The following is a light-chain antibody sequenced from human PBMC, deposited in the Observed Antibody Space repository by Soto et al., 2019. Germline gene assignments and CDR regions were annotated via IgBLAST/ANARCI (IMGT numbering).Light chain of an antibody. CDR2: AAS. V-gene: IGKV1-39*01. CDR3: QQSYSTPWT. J-gene: IGKJ1*01. Sequence: IRMTQSASSLSASVGARSTITGGASQSISSYLNWYQQKPGKAHKLLIYAASSLQSGVTSRFSGSGSGTDFTLTISSLQPEDFATYYCQQSYSTPWTVGQGTKVEIK. CDR1: QSISSY.